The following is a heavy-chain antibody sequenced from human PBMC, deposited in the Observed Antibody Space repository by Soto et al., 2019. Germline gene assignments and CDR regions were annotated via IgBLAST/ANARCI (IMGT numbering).Heavy chain of an antibody. V-gene: IGHV4-59*01. CDR1: GGSISSYY. Sequence: SETLSLTCTVSGGSISSYYWSWIWQPPGKGLEWIGYIYYSGSTNYNPSRKSRFTISVDTSKNQFSLKLRSVTAADTAVYYCARGKWLRPPYYSYYYGMDVWGQGTTVTVSS. CDR2: IYYSGST. CDR3: ARGKWLRPPYYSYYYGMDV. J-gene: IGHJ6*02. D-gene: IGHD5-12*01.